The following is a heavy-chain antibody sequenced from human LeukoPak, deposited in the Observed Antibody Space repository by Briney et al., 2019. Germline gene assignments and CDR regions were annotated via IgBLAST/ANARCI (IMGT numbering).Heavy chain of an antibody. Sequence: GASVKVSCKASGYTFTGYYMHWVRQAPGQGLEWMGWINPNSGGTNYAQKFQGRVSMTRDTSISTAYMELSRLRSDDTAVYYCARERTLTSCYDYWGQGTLVTVSS. D-gene: IGHD2-15*01. CDR1: GYTFTGYY. CDR3: ARERTLTSCYDY. J-gene: IGHJ4*02. V-gene: IGHV1-2*02. CDR2: INPNSGGT.